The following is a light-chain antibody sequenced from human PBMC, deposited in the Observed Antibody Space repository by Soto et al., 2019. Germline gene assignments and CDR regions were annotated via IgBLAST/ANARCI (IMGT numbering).Light chain of an antibody. V-gene: IGLV2-23*02. Sequence: QSAVTQPASVSGSPGQSVTISCSGSDIGNYNLVSWYQHLPGRAPKLLIFEVTMRPSGISDRFSGSKSASMASLTISGLQAEDEGDYYCASYAGSRTYVFGSGTQLTVL. CDR1: SDIGNYNL. CDR2: EVT. CDR3: ASYAGSRTYV. J-gene: IGLJ6*01.